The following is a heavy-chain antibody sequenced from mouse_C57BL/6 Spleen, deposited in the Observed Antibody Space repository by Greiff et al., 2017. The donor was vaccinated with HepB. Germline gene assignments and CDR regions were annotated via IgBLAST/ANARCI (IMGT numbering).Heavy chain of an antibody. D-gene: IGHD4-1*01. CDR3: ARNWVLFDD. J-gene: IGHJ2*01. CDR1: GYTFTSYW. V-gene: IGHV1-50*01. CDR2: IDPSDSYT. Sequence: QVQLQQPGAELVKPGASVKLSCKASGYTFTSYWMQWVKQRPGQGLEWIGEIDPSDSYTNYTQKFKGKATWTVDTSSSTAYMQLSSLTSEDSAVYNCARNWVLFDDWGQGTTLTVAS.